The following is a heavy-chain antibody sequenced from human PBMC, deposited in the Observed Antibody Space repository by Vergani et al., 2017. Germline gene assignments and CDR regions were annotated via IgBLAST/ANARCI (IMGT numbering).Heavy chain of an antibody. CDR1: GFTFGDYD. J-gene: IGHJ4*02. Sequence: EVQLLESGGGVVRPGGSLRLSCAASGFTFGDYDMNWVRQAPGKGLEWVSRVKWNGASSVYADSVKGRFTISRDNAKNSLYLQMTSLRAEDTAFYYCARRGSANTYYFDYWGQGALVTVSS. V-gene: IGHV3-20*04. D-gene: IGHD3-10*01. CDR3: ARRGSANTYYFDY. CDR2: VKWNGASS.